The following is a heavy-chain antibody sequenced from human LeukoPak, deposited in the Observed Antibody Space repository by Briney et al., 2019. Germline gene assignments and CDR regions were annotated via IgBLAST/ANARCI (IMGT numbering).Heavy chain of an antibody. J-gene: IGHJ4*02. CDR1: GLTFSNYA. CDR3: ARDFSDSSGYYLYYFDY. V-gene: IGHV3-23*01. D-gene: IGHD3-22*01. CDR2: ISGGGGST. Sequence: PGGSLRLSCADSGLTFSNYAMSWVRQAPGKGLEWVSAISGGGGSTYYADSVKGRFTISRDNSKNTLYLQMSSLRAEDTAVYYCARDFSDSSGYYLYYFDYWGQGTLVTVSS.